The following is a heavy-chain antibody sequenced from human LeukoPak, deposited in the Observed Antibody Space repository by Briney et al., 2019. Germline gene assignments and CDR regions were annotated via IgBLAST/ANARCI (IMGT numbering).Heavy chain of an antibody. CDR1: GGSIKSNS. Sequence: ETLSLTCAVSGGSIKSNSWSWIRQPPGKGLEWIGCNFYSGSTDYNPSLKSRVTISVDASKNQFSLKLSSVTAADTAFYYCARLEEYCTSSSCGYYGMDVWGQGTTVTVSS. D-gene: IGHD2/OR15-2a*01. CDR2: NFYSGST. V-gene: IGHV4-59*08. CDR3: ARLEEYCTSSSCGYYGMDV. J-gene: IGHJ6*02.